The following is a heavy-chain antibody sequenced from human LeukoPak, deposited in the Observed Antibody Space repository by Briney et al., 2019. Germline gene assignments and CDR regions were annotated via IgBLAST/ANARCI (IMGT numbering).Heavy chain of an antibody. Sequence: SQTLSLTCAISGDSVSSKHAAWNWLRQSPSRGLEWLGRTYYRSKWYYDYAVSLKSRIIINPDTSKNQFSLQLNSVTPEGTAVYYCARLSAGSSAQSSGDYWGQGTLVTVSS. CDR1: GDSVSSKHAA. V-gene: IGHV6-1*01. D-gene: IGHD3-22*01. CDR2: TYYRSKWYY. CDR3: ARLSAGSSAQSSGDY. J-gene: IGHJ4*02.